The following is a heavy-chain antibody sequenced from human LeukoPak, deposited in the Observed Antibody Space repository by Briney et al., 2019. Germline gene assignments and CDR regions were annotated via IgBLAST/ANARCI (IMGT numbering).Heavy chain of an antibody. V-gene: IGHV6-1*01. CDR1: GDSVSSNSAA. CDR3: ARNYDFWSGYSYYFDY. J-gene: IGHJ4*02. Sequence: SQTLSLTCAISGDSVSSNSAAWNWIRQSPSRGLEWLGRTYYRSKWYNDYAVSVKSRITINPDTSKNQFSLKLSSVTAADTAVYYCARNYDFWSGYSYYFDYWGQGTLVTVSS. D-gene: IGHD3-3*01. CDR2: TYYRSKWYN.